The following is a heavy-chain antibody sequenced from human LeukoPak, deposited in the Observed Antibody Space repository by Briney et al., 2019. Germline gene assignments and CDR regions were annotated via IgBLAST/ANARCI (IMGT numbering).Heavy chain of an antibody. Sequence: ASVKVSCKVSGYTLTELSIHWVRQAPGKGLEWMGGFDPEDGETIYAQEFQGRVTMTEDTSTDTAYMELSSLRSEDTAVYYCATAVAGRWEIDYWGQGTLVTVSS. CDR2: FDPEDGET. D-gene: IGHD6-19*01. CDR1: GYTLTELS. CDR3: ATAVAGRWEIDY. V-gene: IGHV1-24*01. J-gene: IGHJ4*02.